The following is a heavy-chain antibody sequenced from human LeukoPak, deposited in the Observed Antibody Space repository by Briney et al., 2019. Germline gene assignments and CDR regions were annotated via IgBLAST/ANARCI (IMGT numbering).Heavy chain of an antibody. J-gene: IGHJ5*02. CDR1: GGTFSSYA. CDR2: IIPIFGTA. V-gene: IGHV1-69*05. CDR3: ARTTWATYSTRRWFDP. Sequence: ASVKVSCKASGGTFSSYAISWVRQAPGQGLEWMGRIIPIFGTANYAQKFQGGVTITTDESTSTAYMELSSLRSEDTAVYYCARTTWATYSTRRWFDPWGQGTLVTVSS. D-gene: IGHD6-13*01.